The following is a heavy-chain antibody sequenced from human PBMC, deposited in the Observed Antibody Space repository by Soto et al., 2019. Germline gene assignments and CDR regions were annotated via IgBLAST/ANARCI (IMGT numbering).Heavy chain of an antibody. CDR3: ARDWGRYISSGGMDV. CDR1: GFTFSDYY. CDR2: ISSSSSYT. Sequence: GGSLRLSCAASGFTFSDYYMSWIRQAPGKGLEWVSYISSSSSYTNYADSVKGRFTISRDNAKNSLYLQMNSLRAEDTAVYYCARDWGRYISSGGMDVWGQGTDGTVSS. D-gene: IGHD3-16*01. V-gene: IGHV3-11*06. J-gene: IGHJ6*02.